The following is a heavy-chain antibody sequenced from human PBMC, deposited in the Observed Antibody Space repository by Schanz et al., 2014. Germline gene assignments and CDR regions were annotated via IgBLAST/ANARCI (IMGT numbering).Heavy chain of an antibody. J-gene: IGHJ4*02. CDR3: AKSMYSTSWAFDF. Sequence: QVQLEESGGGVVQPGGSLRLSCVASGFSFSGFAVHWVRQAPGKGLEWVSIVSHDGFTKHYADSVRGRFTLSRDNSKNTVYLQMNSLRAEDTAVYYCAKSMYSTSWAFDFWGQGAQVTVSS. CDR2: VSHDGFTK. D-gene: IGHD2-2*01. CDR1: GFSFSGFA. V-gene: IGHV3-30*04.